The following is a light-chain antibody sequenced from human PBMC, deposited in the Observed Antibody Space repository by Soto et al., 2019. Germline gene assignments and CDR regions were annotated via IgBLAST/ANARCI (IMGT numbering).Light chain of an antibody. Sequence: IQMAQSPSTVSAYVGDSVTITCRASQTISTSLAWYQQKPGKAPKLLIYATSSLDSGVPSRFSASGSGTEFTLTITGLQPDDFATYYCQQYNGNSGTFGQGTKVDIK. J-gene: IGKJ1*01. V-gene: IGKV1-5*03. CDR2: ATS. CDR3: QQYNGNSGT. CDR1: QTISTS.